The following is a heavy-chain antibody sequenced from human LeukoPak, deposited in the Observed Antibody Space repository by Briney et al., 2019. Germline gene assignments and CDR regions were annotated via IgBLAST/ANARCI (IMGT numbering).Heavy chain of an antibody. Sequence: GGSLRLSCAASGFTFSSYWMSWVRQAPGKGLEWVANIKQDGSEKYYVDSVRGRFTISRDNAKDSLYLQMNSLRAEDTAVYYCARPYVLRFLERLPFDYWGQGTLVTVSS. J-gene: IGHJ4*02. CDR2: IKQDGSEK. CDR3: ARPYVLRFLERLPFDY. CDR1: GFTFSSYW. D-gene: IGHD3-3*01. V-gene: IGHV3-7*01.